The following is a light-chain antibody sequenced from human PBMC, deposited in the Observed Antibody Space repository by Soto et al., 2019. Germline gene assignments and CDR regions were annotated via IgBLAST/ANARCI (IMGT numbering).Light chain of an antibody. V-gene: IGLV2-8*01. CDR1: SSDDGAYKY. J-gene: IGLJ3*02. CDR3: TSYVGSDIWV. Sequence: QSVLTQPPSASGSPGQSVTISCTGTSSDDGAYKYVSWYQQYPGKAPKLMIYEVSKRPSGVPDRFSGSKSGNTASLTVSGLQAEDEADDYCTSYVGSDIWVFGGGTKVTVL. CDR2: EVS.